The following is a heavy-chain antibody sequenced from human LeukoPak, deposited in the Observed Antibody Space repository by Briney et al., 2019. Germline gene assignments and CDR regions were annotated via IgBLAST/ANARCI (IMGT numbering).Heavy chain of an antibody. V-gene: IGHV5-51*01. Sequence: PGEALKISCKGSGDRFTSYWIGWVPPIPGKGLEWMGIIYPGDSDTRYSPSFQGQVTISADKCISTAYLQWSSLKASDTAMYYCARLNGRGIAAAGDFDYWGQGTLVTVSS. CDR1: GDRFTSYW. J-gene: IGHJ4*02. CDR3: ARLNGRGIAAAGDFDY. D-gene: IGHD6-13*01. CDR2: IYPGDSDT.